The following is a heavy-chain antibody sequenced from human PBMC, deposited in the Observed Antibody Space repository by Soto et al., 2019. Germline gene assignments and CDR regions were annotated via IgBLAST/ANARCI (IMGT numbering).Heavy chain of an antibody. CDR2: INPSGGST. V-gene: IGHV1-46*01. CDR1: GYTFTSYY. J-gene: IGHJ6*02. D-gene: IGHD6-13*01. CDR3: ARGARGAAAGTPGDYYYYGMDV. Sequence: ASVKVSCKASGYTFTSYYMHWVRQAPGQGLEWMGIINPSGGSTSYAQKFQGRVTMTRDTSTSTVYMELSSLRSEDTAVYYCARGARGAAAGTPGDYYYYGMDVWGQGTTGTSP.